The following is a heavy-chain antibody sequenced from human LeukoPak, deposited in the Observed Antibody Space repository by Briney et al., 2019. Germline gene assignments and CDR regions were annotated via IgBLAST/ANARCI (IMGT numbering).Heavy chain of an antibody. D-gene: IGHD5-12*01. CDR3: ARELRTYYYYYGMDV. CDR2: ISAYNGNT. J-gene: IGHJ6*02. CDR1: GYTFTSYG. Sequence: ASVKVSCKASGYTFTSYGISWVRQAPGQGLEWMGWISAYNGNTNYAQKLQGRVTMHTDTSTSTAYMELRSLRSDDTAVYYCARELRTYYYYYGMDVWGQGTTVTVSS. V-gene: IGHV1-18*01.